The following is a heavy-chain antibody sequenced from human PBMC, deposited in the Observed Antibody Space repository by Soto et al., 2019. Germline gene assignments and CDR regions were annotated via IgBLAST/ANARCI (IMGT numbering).Heavy chain of an antibody. Sequence: EVQLVESGGGLVKPGGSLRLSCAASGFTFSNAWMNWVRQAPGKGLEWVGRIKSKTYGGTTDYAAPVKGRFTISRDDSKNTLYLQMNSLKTEDTAVYYCTTDSIRGIAVAGIVDIWGQGTMVTVSS. D-gene: IGHD6-19*01. CDR3: TTDSIRGIAVAGIVDI. CDR1: GFTFSNAW. J-gene: IGHJ3*02. CDR2: IKSKTYGGTT. V-gene: IGHV3-15*07.